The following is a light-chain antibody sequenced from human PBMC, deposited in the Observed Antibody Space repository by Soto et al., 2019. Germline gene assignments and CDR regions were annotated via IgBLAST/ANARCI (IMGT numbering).Light chain of an antibody. J-gene: IGLJ1*01. CDR3: CSYAGRFTYV. Sequence: QSALTQPRSVSGSPGQSVTISCTGTSRDVGAYNYVSWYQQHPGKAPKLMIYDVSQRPSGVPDRFSGSKSGNTASLTISGLQAEDEADYYCCSYAGRFTYVFGTATKVTVL. CDR2: DVS. CDR1: SRDVGAYNY. V-gene: IGLV2-11*01.